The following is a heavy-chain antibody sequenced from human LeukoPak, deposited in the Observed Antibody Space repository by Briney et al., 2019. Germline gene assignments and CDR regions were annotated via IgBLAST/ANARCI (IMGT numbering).Heavy chain of an antibody. CDR3: AKGTYCSSTSCAFDI. V-gene: IGHV3-9*03. J-gene: IGHJ3*02. CDR1: GFTFDDYA. Sequence: QSGRSLRLSCAASGFTFDDYAMHWVRQAPGKGPEWVSGISWNSGSIGYADSVKGRFTISRDNAKDSLYLQMNSLRAEDMALYYCAKGTYCSSTSCAFDIWGQGTMVTVSS. D-gene: IGHD2-2*01. CDR2: ISWNSGSI.